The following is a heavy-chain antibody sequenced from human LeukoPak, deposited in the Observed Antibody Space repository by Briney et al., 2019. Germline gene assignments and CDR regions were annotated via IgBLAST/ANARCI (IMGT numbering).Heavy chain of an antibody. Sequence: GGSLRLSCEGSGFTFSLSGMNWVRQAPGKGLEWIAYISSSGYTIAYPDSVKGRFTISRDSDKSSVFLQMNSLRVEDTAIYYCAKDAGSFFDHWGQGTLVTVSS. J-gene: IGHJ4*02. V-gene: IGHV3-48*01. CDR2: ISSSGYTI. CDR3: AKDAGSFFDH. D-gene: IGHD3-10*01. CDR1: GFTFSLSG.